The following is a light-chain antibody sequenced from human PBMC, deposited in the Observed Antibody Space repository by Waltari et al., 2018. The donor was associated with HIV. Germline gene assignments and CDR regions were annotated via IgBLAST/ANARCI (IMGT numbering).Light chain of an antibody. CDR1: KSNIGAGYA. J-gene: IGLJ1*01. Sequence: QSVLTQPPSLSGAPGQRVTLSCTGSKSNIGAGYAVPWYQQVPGTAPKLLIYGNNNRPSGVPERFSGAKSDTSASLAITGLQAEDEADYYCQSWDDSLSGYVFGTGSKVTVL. CDR2: GNN. CDR3: QSWDDSLSGYV. V-gene: IGLV1-40*01.